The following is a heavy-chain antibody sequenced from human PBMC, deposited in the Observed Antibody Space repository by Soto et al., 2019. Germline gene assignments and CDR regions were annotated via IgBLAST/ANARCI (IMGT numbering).Heavy chain of an antibody. V-gene: IGHV3-23*01. Sequence: GGSLRLSCAASGFTFSTYAMNWVRQAPGNGLEWVSAISGSGGSIHYADSVKGRFTISRDNSKNTLYLQMNCLRAEDTALYYCAKDSGSSGWRIDYWGQGALVTVSS. J-gene: IGHJ4*02. D-gene: IGHD6-19*01. CDR2: ISGSGGSI. CDR3: AKDSGSSGWRIDY. CDR1: GFTFSTYA.